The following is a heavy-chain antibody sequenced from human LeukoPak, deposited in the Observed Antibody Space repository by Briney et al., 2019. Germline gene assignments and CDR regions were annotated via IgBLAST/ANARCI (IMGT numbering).Heavy chain of an antibody. D-gene: IGHD1-20*01. CDR2: IKEDGSEK. CDR1: GFTFSLYW. V-gene: IGHV3-7*04. Sequence: GGSLRLSCAASGFTFSLYWMAWVRQAPGKGLEWVANIKEDGSEKYYVDSVKGRFTISRDNAKNSMYLEMNSLRAEDTAVYYCARGHNSTLPDWGQGSLVTVSS. J-gene: IGHJ4*02. CDR3: ARGHNSTLPD.